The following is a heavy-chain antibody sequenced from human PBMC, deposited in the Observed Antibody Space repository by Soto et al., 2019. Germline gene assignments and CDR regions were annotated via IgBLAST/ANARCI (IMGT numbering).Heavy chain of an antibody. J-gene: IGHJ4*02. D-gene: IGHD3-10*01. CDR2: IGNAGDT. V-gene: IGHV3-13*01. CDR1: GFTFSSYD. CDR3: ARDLAGRGFDY. Sequence: GGSLRLSCAASGFTFSSYDMHWVRQATGKGLEWVSGIGNAGDTYYPGSVKGRFTISRENAKNSLYLQMNSLRGEDTAVYYYARDLAGRGFDYWGQGTPVTVSS.